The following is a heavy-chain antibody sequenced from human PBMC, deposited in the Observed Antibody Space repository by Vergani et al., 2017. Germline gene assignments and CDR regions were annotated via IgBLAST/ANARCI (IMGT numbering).Heavy chain of an antibody. CDR1: GGSITTGGYY. CDR2: IHYSGST. D-gene: IGHD2-2*02. J-gene: IGHJ5*02. V-gene: IGHV4-31*03. Sequence: QMQLQESGPGLVKPSQTLSLTCTVSGGSITTGGYYWSWIRQRPGKGLEWIGYIHYSGSTYYNPSLESRLMISIDTSKNQFSLKLRSVAAADTAVYYCARGGVPAAISSAWFDPWGQGTLVTVSS. CDR3: ARGGVPAAISSAWFDP.